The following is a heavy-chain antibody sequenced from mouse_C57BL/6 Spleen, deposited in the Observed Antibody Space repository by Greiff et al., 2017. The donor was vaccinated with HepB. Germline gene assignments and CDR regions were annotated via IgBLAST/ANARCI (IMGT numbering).Heavy chain of an antibody. J-gene: IGHJ1*03. V-gene: IGHV5-17*01. D-gene: IGHD2-4*01. CDR3: ARRGYDYDEGVLWYFDV. Sequence: EVQLVESGGGLVKPGGSLKLSCAASGFTFSDYGMHWVRQAPEKGLEWVAYISSGSSTIYYADTVKGRFTISRDNAKNTLFLQMTSLRSEDTAMYYCARRGYDYDEGVLWYFDVWGTGTTVTVSS. CDR2: ISSGSSTI. CDR1: GFTFSDYG.